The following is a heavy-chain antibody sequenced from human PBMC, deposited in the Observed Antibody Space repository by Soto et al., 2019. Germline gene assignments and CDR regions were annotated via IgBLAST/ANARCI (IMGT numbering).Heavy chain of an antibody. Sequence: GGSLRLSCTASGFTFSSYDMHWVRQATGKGLEWVSGIGTAGDTYYPGSVKGRFTISRDNAENSLYLQMNSLRAEDTAVYYCARPTAPGSYWYFDLWGRGSLVTVSS. J-gene: IGHJ2*01. D-gene: IGHD3-10*01. CDR1: GFTFSSYD. CDR2: IGTAGDT. CDR3: ARPTAPGSYWYFDL. V-gene: IGHV3-13*01.